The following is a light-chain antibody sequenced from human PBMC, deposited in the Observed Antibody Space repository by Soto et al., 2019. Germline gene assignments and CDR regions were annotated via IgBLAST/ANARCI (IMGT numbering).Light chain of an antibody. V-gene: IGKV3-20*01. J-gene: IGKJ4*01. CDR1: QSVSSSY. CDR3: QQYGSSFPLT. CDR2: GAS. Sequence: EIVLTQSPGTLSLSPGERATLSCRASQSVSSSYLVWYQQKPGQAPRLLIYGASSSATGIPDRFSGSASGTDFTLTISRLEPEGFAVYYCQQYGSSFPLTFGGGTKVEIK.